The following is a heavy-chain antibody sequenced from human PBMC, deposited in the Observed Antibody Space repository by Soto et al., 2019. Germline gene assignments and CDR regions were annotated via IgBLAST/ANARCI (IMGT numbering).Heavy chain of an antibody. CDR2: IRDRGDST. D-gene: IGHD1-26*01. V-gene: IGHV3-23*01. Sequence: PGGSLRLSCAASGFTFSTYAMNWLRQAPGKGLEWVSDIRDRGDSTNYAESVKGRFTISRDNSKNTLYLQMNSLRAEDTAVYYCAKDRIVALFDYWGQGTLLTVSS. CDR1: GFTFSTYA. CDR3: AKDRIVALFDY. J-gene: IGHJ4*02.